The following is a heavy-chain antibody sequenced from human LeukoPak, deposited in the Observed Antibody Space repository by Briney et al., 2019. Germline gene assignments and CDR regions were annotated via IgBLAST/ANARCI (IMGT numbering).Heavy chain of an antibody. Sequence: GGSLRLSCAASGFTFRNHGMHWVRQAPGKGLEWVANIKQDGSEKYYVDSVKGRFTISRDNAKNSLYLQMNSLRAEDTAVYYCARDQGCSSTSCYRGLNLFDYWGQGTLVTVSS. CDR2: IKQDGSEK. D-gene: IGHD2-2*02. V-gene: IGHV3-7*01. J-gene: IGHJ4*02. CDR1: GFTFRNHG. CDR3: ARDQGCSSTSCYRGLNLFDY.